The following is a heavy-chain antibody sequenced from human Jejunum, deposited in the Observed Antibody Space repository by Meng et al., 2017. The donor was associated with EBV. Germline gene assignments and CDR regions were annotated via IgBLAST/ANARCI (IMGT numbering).Heavy chain of an antibody. CDR3: ARGAYTSTWF. CDR2: TYYRSQWYY. CDR1: GDSVSNTSAA. V-gene: IGHV6-1*01. D-gene: IGHD6-13*01. Sequence: GHLWPSGPGLGLPPQTPSFTLSIAGDSVSNTSAAWHLIRQVPSRCLELLGRTYYRSQWYYDYAVSVKSRMSINPATSKNQFSLQLNSVTPEDTAVYYCARGAYTSTWFWGQGTLVTVSS. J-gene: IGHJ4*02.